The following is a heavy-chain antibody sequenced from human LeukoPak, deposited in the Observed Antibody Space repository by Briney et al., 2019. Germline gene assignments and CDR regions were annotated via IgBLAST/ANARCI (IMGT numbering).Heavy chain of an antibody. CDR2: ISPNSGGT. D-gene: IGHD6-6*01. Sequence: GASVTVSFTASGYTFTGYYMHWVRQAPGQGLEWMGWISPNSGGTNYAQKFQGRVTMTRDTSISTAYMELSRLRSDDTAVYYCARHLRRAARPLYYFDYWGQGTLVTVSS. V-gene: IGHV1-2*02. CDR1: GYTFTGYY. CDR3: ARHLRRAARPLYYFDY. J-gene: IGHJ4*02.